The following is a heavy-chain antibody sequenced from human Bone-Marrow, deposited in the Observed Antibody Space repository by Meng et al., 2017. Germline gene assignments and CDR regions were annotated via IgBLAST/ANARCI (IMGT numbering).Heavy chain of an antibody. D-gene: IGHD1-26*01. CDR1: GGSFSGYY. CDR2: INHSGSS. J-gene: IGHJ4*02. CDR3: ARGRRIVGATFRLFDY. Sequence: QVQLKQWGAGLLKPSETLSLTCAVSGGSFSGYYWTWIRQPPGKGLEWIGEINHSGSSNYNPSLKSRVTLSADTPERQFSLKLSSVTAADTAVYYCARGRRIVGATFRLFDYWGQGTLVTVSS. V-gene: IGHV4-34*01.